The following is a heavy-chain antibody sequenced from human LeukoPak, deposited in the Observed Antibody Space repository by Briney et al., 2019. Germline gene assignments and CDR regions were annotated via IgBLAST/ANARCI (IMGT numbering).Heavy chain of an antibody. J-gene: IGHJ4*02. CDR3: AGLGVVVPGATYYFDV. V-gene: IGHV4-39*01. CDR2: IYYSGST. D-gene: IGHD2-2*01. Sequence: SETLSLTCTVSGGSISSSSYYWGWIRQPPGKGLEWIGSIYYSGSTYYNPSLKSRVTISVDTSKNQFSLKLSSVTAADRALYYRAGLGVVVPGATYYFDVRGQGTLVTVSS. CDR1: GGSISSSSYY.